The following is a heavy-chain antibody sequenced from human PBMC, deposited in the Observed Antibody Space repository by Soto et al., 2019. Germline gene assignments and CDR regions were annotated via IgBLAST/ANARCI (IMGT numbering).Heavy chain of an antibody. CDR2: INHSGST. CDR3: ARHYGDYVFWA. CDR1: GGSFSGYY. J-gene: IGHJ5*02. V-gene: IGHV4-34*01. D-gene: IGHD4-17*01. Sequence: QVQLQQWGAGLLKPSETLSLTCAVYGGSFSGYYWSWIRQPPGKGLEWIGEINHSGSTNYNPSLKGRVTISVDTSKNRFSLKLSSVTAADTAVYYCARHYGDYVFWAWGQGTLVTVSS.